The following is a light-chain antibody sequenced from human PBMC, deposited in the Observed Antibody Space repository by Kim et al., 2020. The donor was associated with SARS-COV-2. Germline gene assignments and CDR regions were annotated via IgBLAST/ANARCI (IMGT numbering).Light chain of an antibody. V-gene: IGLV3-19*01. CDR2: GKN. CDR1: SLRSYY. J-gene: IGLJ2*01. Sequence: GQTVRITCQGDSLRSYYASWYQQKPGQAPVLVIYGKNNRPSGIPDRFSGSSSGNTASLTITGAQAEDEADYYCNSRDSSGNHPYVVFGGGTQLTFL. CDR3: NSRDSSGNHPYVV.